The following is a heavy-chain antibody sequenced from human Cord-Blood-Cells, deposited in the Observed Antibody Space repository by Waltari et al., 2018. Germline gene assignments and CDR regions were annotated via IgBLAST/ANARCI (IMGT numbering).Heavy chain of an antibody. Sequence: QLQLQESGPGLVKPSETLSLTCTVSGGSLRSSSYYWGWLRQPPGKGLEWIGSIYYSGSTYYNPSLKSRVTISVDTSKNQFSLKLSSVTAADTAVYYCARGQPVADYYFDYWGQGTLVTVSS. CDR1: GGSLRSSSYY. D-gene: IGHD6-19*01. J-gene: IGHJ4*02. CDR3: ARGQPVADYYFDY. V-gene: IGHV4-39*01. CDR2: IYYSGST.